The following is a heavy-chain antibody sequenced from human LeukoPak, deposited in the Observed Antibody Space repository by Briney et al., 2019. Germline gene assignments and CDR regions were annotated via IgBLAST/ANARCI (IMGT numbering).Heavy chain of an antibody. J-gene: IGHJ6*03. CDR1: GFTFSNFN. CDR3: AREYRDNYDFWSWKRITMVRGVTPIGYMDV. Sequence: GGSLRLSCAASGFTFSNFNMRWIRQAPGKGLEWVSSITGSGRTIYYADSVKGRFTISRDNAKNSLYLQMNSLRADDTAVYYCAREYRDNYDFWSWKRITMVRGVTPIGYMDVWGKGTTVTVSS. D-gene: IGHD3-10*01. CDR2: ITGSGRTI. V-gene: IGHV3-11*01.